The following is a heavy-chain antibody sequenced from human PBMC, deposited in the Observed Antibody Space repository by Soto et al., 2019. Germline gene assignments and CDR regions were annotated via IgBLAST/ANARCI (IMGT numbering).Heavy chain of an antibody. V-gene: IGHV3-23*01. CDR3: AKQGIAVADSYYFDY. Sequence: GGSLRLSCAASGFTFSSYAMSWVRQAPGKGLEWVSAISGSGGSTYYTDSVKGRFTISRDNSKNTLYLQMNSLRAEDTAVYYCAKQGIAVADSYYFDYWGQGTLVTVSS. CDR1: GFTFSSYA. CDR2: ISGSGGST. D-gene: IGHD6-19*01. J-gene: IGHJ4*02.